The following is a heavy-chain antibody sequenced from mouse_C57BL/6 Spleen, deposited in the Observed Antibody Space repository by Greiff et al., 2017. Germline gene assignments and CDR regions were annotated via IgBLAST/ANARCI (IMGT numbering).Heavy chain of an antibody. CDR1: GYSITSGYY. CDR3: ERGDGYQAWFAY. J-gene: IGHJ3*01. D-gene: IGHD2-3*01. CDR2: ISYDGSN. V-gene: IGHV3-6*01. Sequence: EVQLQESGPGLVKPSQSLSLTCSVTGYSITSGYYWNWIRQFPGNKLEWMGYISYDGSNNYNPSLKNRISITRDTSKNQFFLKLNSVATEDTATYYCERGDGYQAWFAYWGQGTLVTVSA.